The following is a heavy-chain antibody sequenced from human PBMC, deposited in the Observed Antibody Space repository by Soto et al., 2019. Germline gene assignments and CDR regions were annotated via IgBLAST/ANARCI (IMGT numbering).Heavy chain of an antibody. Sequence: GGSLRLSCAASGFTFSFYAMHWVCQAPGKGLEWVAVISYNGRNKHYVDSVKGRFTISRDNSQDTLYLQMDSLRPDDTAVYYCARQAKIGDRSQFYFDSWGQGTLVTVSS. CDR2: ISYNGRNK. J-gene: IGHJ4*02. D-gene: IGHD3-16*01. CDR1: GFTFSFYA. V-gene: IGHV3-30*04. CDR3: ARQAKIGDRSQFYFDS.